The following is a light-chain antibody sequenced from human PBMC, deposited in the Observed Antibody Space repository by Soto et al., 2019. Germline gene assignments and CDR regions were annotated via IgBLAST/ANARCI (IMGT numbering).Light chain of an antibody. Sequence: EIVMTQSPATLSVSPGGSGTLSCRASQHVSSNLAWYRQKPGQAPTLLIYRASTRATGIPATFSGSGSGTEFTLTISSLQSEDFAVYYCQQYNKWPYTFGQGTKLEI. V-gene: IGKV3-15*01. J-gene: IGKJ2*01. CDR3: QQYNKWPYT. CDR2: RAS. CDR1: QHVSSN.